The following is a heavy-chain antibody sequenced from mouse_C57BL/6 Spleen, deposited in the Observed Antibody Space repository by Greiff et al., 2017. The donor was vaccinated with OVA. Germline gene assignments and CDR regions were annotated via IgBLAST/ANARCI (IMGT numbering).Heavy chain of an antibody. CDR2: IDPSDSET. V-gene: IGHV1-52*01. CDR1: GYTFTSYW. CDR3: ARWKPYYFDY. J-gene: IGHJ2*01. Sequence: QVQLKQPGAELVRPGSSVKLSCKASGYTFTSYWMHWVKQRPIQGLEWIGNIDPSDSETHYNQKFKDKATLTVDKSSSTAYMQLSSLTSEDSAVYYCARWKPYYFDYWGQGTTLTVSS.